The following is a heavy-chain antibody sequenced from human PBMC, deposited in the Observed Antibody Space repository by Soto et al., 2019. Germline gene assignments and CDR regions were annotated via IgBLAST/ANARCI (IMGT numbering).Heavy chain of an antibody. V-gene: IGHV4-34*01. J-gene: IGHJ4*02. D-gene: IGHD5-18*01. CDR3: ARGAYSYGYCYFDY. CDR2: INHSGST. CDR1: GGSFSGYY. Sequence: SETLSVTCAVYGGSFSGYYWSWIRQPPGKGLEWIGEINHSGSTNYNPSLKSRVTISVDTSKNQFSLKLSSVTAADTAVYYCARGAYSYGYCYFDYWGQGTLVTVSS.